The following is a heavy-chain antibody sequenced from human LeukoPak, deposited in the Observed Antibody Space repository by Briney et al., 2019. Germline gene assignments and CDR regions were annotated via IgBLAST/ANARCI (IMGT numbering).Heavy chain of an antibody. CDR3: ARTSHWYYDILTTQSWFDP. J-gene: IGHJ5*02. V-gene: IGHV3-21*01. D-gene: IGHD3-9*01. Sequence: GGSLRLSCPASGFTFSSYSMNWVRQAPGKGLEWVSSISSNSSYIYYADSVKGRFTISRDNAKNSLYLQMNSLRAEDTAVYYCARTSHWYYDILTTQSWFDPWGEGTLVTVSS. CDR2: ISSNSSYI. CDR1: GFTFSSYS.